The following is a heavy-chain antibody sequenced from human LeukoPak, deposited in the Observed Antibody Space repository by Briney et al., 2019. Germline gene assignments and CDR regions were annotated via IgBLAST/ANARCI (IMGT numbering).Heavy chain of an antibody. D-gene: IGHD3-10*01. J-gene: IGHJ5*02. CDR3: ARDPSRDYQSFLDP. Sequence: PGGSLRLSCAASGFTFSDYYMSWIRQAPGKGLEWVSYISSSNSYTNYADSVKGRFTISRDNAKNSLYLQMNSLRAEDTAVYYCARDPSRDYQSFLDPWGQGTLVTVSS. CDR1: GFTFSDYY. V-gene: IGHV3-11*05. CDR2: ISSSNSYT.